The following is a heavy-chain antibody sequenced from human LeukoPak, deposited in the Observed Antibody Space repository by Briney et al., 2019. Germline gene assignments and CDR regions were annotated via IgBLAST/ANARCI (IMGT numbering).Heavy chain of an antibody. CDR1: GFTFSSYG. V-gene: IGHV3-30*18. J-gene: IGHJ5*02. CDR2: ISYDGSNK. D-gene: IGHD3-3*01. CDR3: AKALVYDFWSGSWFDP. Sequence: GSLRLSCAASGFTFSSYGMHWVRQAPGKGLEWVAVISYDGSNKYYADSVKGRFTISRDNSKNTLYLQMNSLRAEDTAVYYCAKALVYDFWSGSWFDPWGQGTLVTVSS.